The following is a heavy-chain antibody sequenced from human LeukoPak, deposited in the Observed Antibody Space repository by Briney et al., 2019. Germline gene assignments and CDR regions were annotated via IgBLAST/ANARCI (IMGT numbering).Heavy chain of an antibody. V-gene: IGHV4-34*01. J-gene: IGHJ6*02. CDR2: INHSGST. Sequence: SETLSLTCAVYGGSFSGYYWSWIRQPPGKGLEWIGEINHSGSTNCNPSLKSRVTISVDTSTNQFSLKLSSVTAAATALYYCARGPSYCSSTSCYGASYYYGMDVWGQGTTVTVSS. D-gene: IGHD2-2*01. CDR1: GGSFSGYY. CDR3: ARGPSYCSSTSCYGASYYYGMDV.